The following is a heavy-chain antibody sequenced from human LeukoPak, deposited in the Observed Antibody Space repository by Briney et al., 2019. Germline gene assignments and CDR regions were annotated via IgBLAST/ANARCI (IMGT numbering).Heavy chain of an antibody. CDR3: ASKGGGYRRVLGY. CDR1: GGSFSGYY. CDR2: INHSGST. V-gene: IGHV4-34*01. J-gene: IGHJ4*02. D-gene: IGHD3-16*02. Sequence: SETLSLTCAVYGGSFSGYYWSWIRQPPGKGLEWIGEINHSGSTNYNPSLKSRVTISVDTSKNQFSLKLSSVTAADTAVYYCASKGGGYRRVLGYWGQGTLVTVSS.